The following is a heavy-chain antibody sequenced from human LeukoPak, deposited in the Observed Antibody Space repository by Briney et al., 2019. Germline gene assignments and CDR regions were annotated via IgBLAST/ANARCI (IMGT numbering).Heavy chain of an antibody. D-gene: IGHD3/OR15-3a*01. CDR3: ARGSTGLVIKGRVFLDYYGMDV. CDR1: GFTFSSYG. J-gene: IGHJ6*04. CDR2: IWYDGSNK. V-gene: IGHV3-33*01. Sequence: PGGSLRLSCAASGFTFSSYGMHWVRQAPGKGLEWVAVIWYDGSNKYYADSVKGRFTISRDNSKNTLYLQMISLRAEDTAVYYCARGSTGLVIKGRVFLDYYGMDVWGKGTTVTVSS.